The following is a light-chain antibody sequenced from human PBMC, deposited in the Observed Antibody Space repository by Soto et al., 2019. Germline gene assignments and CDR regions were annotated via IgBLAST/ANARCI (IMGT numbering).Light chain of an antibody. V-gene: IGLV2-8*01. CDR3: NSYVTSNVVV. CDR2: EVT. CDR1: RDDVGGYNY. J-gene: IGLJ2*01. Sequence: QSGLTQPPSASGSLGQAVTISCTGTRDDVGGYNYVSWYQQHPGKAPRLILYEVTKRPSGVPARFSGSKSGNTASLTVSGLQAEDEAVYYCNSYVTSNVVVFGGGTKLTLL.